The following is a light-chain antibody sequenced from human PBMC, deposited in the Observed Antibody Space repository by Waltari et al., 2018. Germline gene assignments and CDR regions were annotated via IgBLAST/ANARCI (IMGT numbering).Light chain of an antibody. J-gene: IGKJ4*01. V-gene: IGKV3-20*01. CDR1: QTVRTTC. Sequence: IALTQSPGTLSLSPGERATPSCRASQTVRTTCLAWYQQKPGQAPTLLIYGASSRATGIPDRFSGSGSGTDFSLTISSLEPEDVAVYYCQQYDISPLTFGGGTKVEIK. CDR2: GAS. CDR3: QQYDISPLT.